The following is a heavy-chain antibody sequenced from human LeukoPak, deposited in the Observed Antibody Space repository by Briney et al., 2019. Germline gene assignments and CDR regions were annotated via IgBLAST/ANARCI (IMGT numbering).Heavy chain of an antibody. J-gene: IGHJ5*02. CDR1: GGTISSSSYY. Sequence: PSETLSLTCTVSGGTISSSSYYWGWIRQPPGKGLEWIGGLYYTGSTSYNPSLNSRVTISVDTSKNQFSLRLTSVTAADTAVYYCVGLPQSGYSRRGWFDPWGRGALVTVSS. CDR3: VGLPQSGYSRRGWFDP. V-gene: IGHV4-39*07. CDR2: LYYTGST. D-gene: IGHD4-11*01.